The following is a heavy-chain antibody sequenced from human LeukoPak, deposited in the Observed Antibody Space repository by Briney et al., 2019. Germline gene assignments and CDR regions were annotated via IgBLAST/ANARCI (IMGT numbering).Heavy chain of an antibody. CDR2: IYYSGST. D-gene: IGHD2-8*02. V-gene: IGHV4-39*01. CDR3: ARHRWWTNWFDP. J-gene: IGHJ5*02. Sequence: SETLSLTCTVSGGSISSSSYYWGWIRQPPGKGLEWIGSIYYSGSTNYNPSLKSRVTISVDTSKNQFSLKLSSVTAADTAVYYCARHRWWTNWFDPWGQGTLVTVSS. CDR1: GGSISSSSYY.